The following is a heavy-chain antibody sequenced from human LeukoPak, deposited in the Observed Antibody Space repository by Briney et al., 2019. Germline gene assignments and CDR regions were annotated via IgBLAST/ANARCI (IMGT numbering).Heavy chain of an antibody. CDR2: ISGSGGST. V-gene: IGHV3-23*01. Sequence: GGSLRLSCAASGFTFSSYSMNWVRQAPGKGLEWVSAISGSGGSTYYADSVKGRFTISRDNSKNTLYLQMNSLRAEDTAVYYCAKDCSGGSCYDIDYWGQGTLVTVSS. J-gene: IGHJ4*02. CDR3: AKDCSGGSCYDIDY. CDR1: GFTFSSYS. D-gene: IGHD2-15*01.